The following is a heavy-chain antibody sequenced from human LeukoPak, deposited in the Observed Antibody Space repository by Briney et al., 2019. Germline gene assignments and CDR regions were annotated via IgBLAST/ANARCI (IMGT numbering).Heavy chain of an antibody. CDR3: AREWWDGYNLGPSDY. CDR1: GFTFSSYS. J-gene: IGHJ4*02. Sequence: GGSLRLSCAASGFTFSSYSMNWVRQAPGKGLEWVSSISSSSSYIYYADSVKGRFTISRDNAKNSLYLQMNSLRAEDTAVYYCAREWWDGYNLGPSDYWGQGTLVTVSS. V-gene: IGHV3-21*01. CDR2: ISSSSSYI. D-gene: IGHD5-24*01.